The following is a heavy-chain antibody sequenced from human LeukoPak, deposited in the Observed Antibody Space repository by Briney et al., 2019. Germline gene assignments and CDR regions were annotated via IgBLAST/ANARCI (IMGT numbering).Heavy chain of an antibody. J-gene: IGHJ5*02. V-gene: IGHV3-43*02. CDR2: ISGGGGST. D-gene: IGHD3-3*01. CDR3: AKVAMMHYDFSYNWFDP. Sequence: PGGSLRLSRAASGFTFDDYAMHWVRHAPGKGLEWVSLISGGGGSTYYADSVKGRFTISRDNSKNSLYLQMNSLRTEDTALYYCAKVAMMHYDFSYNWFDPWGQGTLVTVSS. CDR1: GFTFDDYA.